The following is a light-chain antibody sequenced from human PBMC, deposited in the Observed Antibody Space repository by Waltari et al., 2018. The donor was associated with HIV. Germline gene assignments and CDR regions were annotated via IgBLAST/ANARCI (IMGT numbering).Light chain of an antibody. V-gene: IGLV3-25*03. CDR2: KYT. Sequence: SYELTQPPSALASPGQTATTPSSGAAPSMQHHYWYQQKPGQAPVVVIYKYTRKSPGIPERFSGSTSGTTVTLTISGVQAEDEADYYCQSADSSGNWLFGGGTKLTVV. CDR3: QSADSSGNWL. J-gene: IGLJ3*02. CDR1: APSMQH.